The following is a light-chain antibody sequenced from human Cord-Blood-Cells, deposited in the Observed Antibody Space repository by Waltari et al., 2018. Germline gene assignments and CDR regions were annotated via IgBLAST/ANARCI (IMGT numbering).Light chain of an antibody. CDR1: SSDFGSSHL. CDR3: CSYAGSSTDVV. Sequence: QSALTQPASVSGSPGQSITISCTGTSSDFGSSHLVSWYQQHPGKAPKLMIYEGSKRPSGVSNRFSGSKSGNTASLTISGLQAEDEADYYCCSYAGSSTDVVFGGGTKLTVL. J-gene: IGLJ2*01. V-gene: IGLV2-23*01. CDR2: EGS.